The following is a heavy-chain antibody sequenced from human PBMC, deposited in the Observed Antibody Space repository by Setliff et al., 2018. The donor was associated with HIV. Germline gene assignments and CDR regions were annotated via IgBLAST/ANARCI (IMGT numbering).Heavy chain of an antibody. CDR1: RRAFSAFY. V-gene: IGHV4-34*01. CDR3: TTGEHYGSGSFLS. CDR2: INPGGSP. Sequence: SETLSLTCAVSRRAFSAFYWGWIRQPPGGGLEWLGEINPGGSPNYNPSLKSRLTISADTSENRFSLELRSVTAADTAMYFCTTGEHYGSGSFLSWGQGTPVTVSS. D-gene: IGHD3-10*01. J-gene: IGHJ4*02.